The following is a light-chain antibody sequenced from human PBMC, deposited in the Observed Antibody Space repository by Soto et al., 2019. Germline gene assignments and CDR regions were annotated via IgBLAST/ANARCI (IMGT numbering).Light chain of an antibody. V-gene: IGLV1-40*01. CDR2: GTS. CDR1: SSNIGAGYD. J-gene: IGLJ1*01. Sequence: QSVVTQPPSVSGAPGQRVTISCTGTSSNIGAGYDVHWYQQLPGTAPKLLIYGTSNRPSGVPYRFSGSKSGTSASLAITWLQADDEADYYCQSYYTSLSGYVFGTGTKLTVL. CDR3: QSYYTSLSGYV.